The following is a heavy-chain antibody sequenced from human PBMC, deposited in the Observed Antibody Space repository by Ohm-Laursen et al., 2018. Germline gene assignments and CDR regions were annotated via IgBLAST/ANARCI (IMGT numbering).Heavy chain of an antibody. J-gene: IGHJ4*02. CDR2: MYHTGNA. CDR3: AREVIDKAAAGTAFDY. V-gene: IGHV4-38-2*02. CDR1: GYSISSGYY. D-gene: IGHD6-13*01. Sequence: GTLSLTCAVSGYSISSGYYWGWIRQPPGKGLEWIGSMYHTGNAYYNPSLKSRVTISADTSKNQFSLKLTSVTAADTAVYYCAREVIDKAAAGTAFDYWGQGTLVTVSS.